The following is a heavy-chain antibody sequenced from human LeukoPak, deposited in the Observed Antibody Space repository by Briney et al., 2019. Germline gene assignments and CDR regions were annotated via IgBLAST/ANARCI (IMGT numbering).Heavy chain of an antibody. Sequence: ASVKVSCKASGYTFTSYGISWVRQAPGQGLEWMGWISAYNGNTDYAQKLQGRVNMTTDTSTSTAYMELRSLRSDDTAVYYCARDLYYYDSSGYYYCPFDYWGQGTLVTVSS. J-gene: IGHJ4*02. CDR3: ARDLYYYDSSGYYYCPFDY. CDR2: ISAYNGNT. CDR1: GYTFTSYG. V-gene: IGHV1-18*01. D-gene: IGHD3-22*01.